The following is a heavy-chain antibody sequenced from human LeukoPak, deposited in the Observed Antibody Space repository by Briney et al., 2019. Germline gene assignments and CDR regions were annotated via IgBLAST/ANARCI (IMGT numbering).Heavy chain of an antibody. Sequence: SETLSLTCSVSGGSIGSYHWSWIRQPPGKGLEWIGHVHYTWNTKYNPSLTGRVSISLDRSKNQFSLSLTSVTAADTAVYYCARVASKGGMDVWGQGTTVTVSS. V-gene: IGHV4-59*01. CDR3: ARVASKGGMDV. CDR1: GGSIGSYH. J-gene: IGHJ6*02. D-gene: IGHD5/OR15-5a*01. CDR2: VHYTWNT.